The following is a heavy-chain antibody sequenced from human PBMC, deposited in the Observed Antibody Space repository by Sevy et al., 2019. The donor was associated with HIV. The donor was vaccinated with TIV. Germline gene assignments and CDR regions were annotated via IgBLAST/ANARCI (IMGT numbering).Heavy chain of an antibody. CDR1: GYTFTGYY. Sequence: ASVKVSCKASGYTFTGYYMHWVRQAPGHRLEWMGRIIPDSGGTNYAQKFQGRVTMTRDTSISTVYMELSRLRSDDTDVYFCADGDYGFWSGSYKGTGAVDYGMDVWGQGTTVTVSS. D-gene: IGHD3-3*01. V-gene: IGHV1-2*05. CDR2: IIPDSGGT. J-gene: IGHJ6*02. CDR3: ADGDYGFWSGSYKGTGAVDYGMDV.